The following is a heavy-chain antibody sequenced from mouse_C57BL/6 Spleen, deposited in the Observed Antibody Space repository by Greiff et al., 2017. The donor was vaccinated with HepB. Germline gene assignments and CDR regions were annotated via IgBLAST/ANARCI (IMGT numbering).Heavy chain of an antibody. CDR2: IYPRSGNT. Sequence: QVQLQQSGAELARPGASVKLSCKASGYTFTSYGISWVKQRTGQGLEWIGEIYPRSGNTYYNEKFKGKATLTADKSSSTAYMELRSLTSEDSAVYFSARSSYYSNQAWFAYWGQGTLVTVSA. CDR1: GYTFTSYG. D-gene: IGHD2-5*01. J-gene: IGHJ3*01. CDR3: ARSSYYSNQAWFAY. V-gene: IGHV1-81*01.